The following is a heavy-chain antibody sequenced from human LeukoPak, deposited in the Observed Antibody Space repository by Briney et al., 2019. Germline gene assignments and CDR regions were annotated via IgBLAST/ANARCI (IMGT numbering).Heavy chain of an antibody. D-gene: IGHD1-26*01. Sequence: GASVKVSCKASGCTFTSYGISWVRQAPGQGLEWMGWISAYNGNTNYAQKLQGRVTMTTDTSTSTAYMELRSLRSDDTAVYYCARTYSGSLRGAFDIWGQGTMVTVSS. CDR2: ISAYNGNT. CDR3: ARTYSGSLRGAFDI. V-gene: IGHV1-18*01. J-gene: IGHJ3*02. CDR1: GCTFTSYG.